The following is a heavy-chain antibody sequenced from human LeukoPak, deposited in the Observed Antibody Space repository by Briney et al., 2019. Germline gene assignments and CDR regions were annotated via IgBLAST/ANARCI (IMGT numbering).Heavy chain of an antibody. V-gene: IGHV4-59*08. CDR1: GGSISSYS. J-gene: IGHJ3*02. D-gene: IGHD5-12*01. Sequence: PSETLSLTCTVSGGSISSYSWSWIRQPPGKGLEWIGSIYYSGSTNYNPSLKSRVTMSVDTSKNQFSLKMSSVIAADTAVHYCARHEGESIVAMILHAFDIWGQGTMVTVSS. CDR3: ARHEGESIVAMILHAFDI. CDR2: IYYSGST.